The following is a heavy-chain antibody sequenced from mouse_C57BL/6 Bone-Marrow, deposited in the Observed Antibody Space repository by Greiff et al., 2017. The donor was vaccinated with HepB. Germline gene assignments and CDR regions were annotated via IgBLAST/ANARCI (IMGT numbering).Heavy chain of an antibody. D-gene: IGHD1-1*01. V-gene: IGHV1-55*01. CDR1: GYTFTSYW. CDR3: SSITTVVATDY. J-gene: IGHJ2*01. CDR2: IYPGSGST. Sequence: QVHVKQPGAELVKPGASVKMSCKASGYTFTSYWITWVKQRPGQGLEWIGDIYPGSGSTNYNEKFKSKATLTVDTSSSTAYMQLSSLTSEDSAVYDCSSITTVVATDYWGQGTTLTVSS.